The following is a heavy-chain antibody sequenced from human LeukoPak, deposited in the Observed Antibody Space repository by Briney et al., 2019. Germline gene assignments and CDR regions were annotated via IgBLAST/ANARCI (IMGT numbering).Heavy chain of an antibody. D-gene: IGHD2-21*02. CDR2: VRWNSGSI. V-gene: IGHV3-9*01. CDR3: AKGGLTVTAIVDY. J-gene: IGHJ4*02. Sequence: GGSLRLSCAASGFTFADYAMHWARHAPGKGLEWVSGVRWNSGSIGYAVSVKDQFTISRDNAKSSLYLQMNSLRAENTALYYCAKGGLTVTAIVDYWGQGTLVTASS. CDR1: GFTFADYA.